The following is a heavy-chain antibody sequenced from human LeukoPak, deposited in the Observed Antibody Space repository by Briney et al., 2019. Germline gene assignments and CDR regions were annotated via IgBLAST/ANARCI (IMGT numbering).Heavy chain of an antibody. Sequence: SETLSLTCAVYGGSFSGYYWSWIRQPPGKGLEWIGEINHSGSTNYNPSLKSRVTMSVDTSKNQFSLKLSSVTAADTAVYYCAREGYSGYDVDYWGQGTLVTVSS. V-gene: IGHV4-34*01. CDR2: INHSGST. J-gene: IGHJ4*02. CDR3: AREGYSGYDVDY. CDR1: GGSFSGYY. D-gene: IGHD5-12*01.